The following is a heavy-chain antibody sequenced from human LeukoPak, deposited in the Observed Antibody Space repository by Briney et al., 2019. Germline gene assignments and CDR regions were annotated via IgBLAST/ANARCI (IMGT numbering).Heavy chain of an antibody. CDR3: AKPSGSGVDY. D-gene: IGHD1-26*01. CDR1: GFIFDTHD. CDR2: IRSDGYHT. Sequence: GGSLRLSCGASGFIFDTHDMHWVREAPGKGLEWVAFIRSDGYHTYYADSVKGRFTITRDNSKNTLYLQMNSLRLEDMALYYCAKPSGSGVDYWGRGTRVTVSS. J-gene: IGHJ4*02. V-gene: IGHV3-30*02.